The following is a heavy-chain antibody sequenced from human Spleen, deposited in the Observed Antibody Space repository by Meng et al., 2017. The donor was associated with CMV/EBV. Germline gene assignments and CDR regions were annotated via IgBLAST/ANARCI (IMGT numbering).Heavy chain of an antibody. CDR3: ASGRGGYSGYEEEA. J-gene: IGHJ5*02. Sequence: KASGGNCSSYAISWVRQAPGQGLEWMGGIIPIFGTANYAQKFQGRVTITTDESTSTAYMELSSLRSEDTAVYYCASGRGGYSGYEEEAWGQGTLVTVSS. CDR1: GGNCSSYA. V-gene: IGHV1-69*05. D-gene: IGHD5-12*01. CDR2: IIPIFGTA.